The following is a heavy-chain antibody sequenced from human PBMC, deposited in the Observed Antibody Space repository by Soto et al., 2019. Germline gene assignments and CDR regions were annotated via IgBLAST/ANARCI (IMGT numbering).Heavy chain of an antibody. CDR3: ARGRSGWYSP. V-gene: IGHV1-18*01. J-gene: IGHJ5*02. D-gene: IGHD6-19*01. Sequence: ASVKVPFNASGGTFISYAIIWVRQAPGQGLEWMGWISAYNGKTNYAQKLQGRVTMTTDTSTSTAYMELRSLRSDDTAVYYCARGRSGWYSPWGQGTLVTVSS. CDR2: ISAYNGKT. CDR1: GGTFISYA.